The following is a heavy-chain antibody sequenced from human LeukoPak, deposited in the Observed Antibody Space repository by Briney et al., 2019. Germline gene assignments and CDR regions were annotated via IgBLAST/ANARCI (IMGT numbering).Heavy chain of an antibody. D-gene: IGHD6-13*01. CDR3: ATPGYSSSWYDY. CDR2: INPNSGDT. Sequence: APVKVSCKASGYTFTGYSIHWVRQAPGQGLEWMGWINPNSGDTNYAQKFQGRVTMTRDTSISTAYMELSRLRSDDTAVYYCATPGYSSSWYDYWGQGTLVTVSS. CDR1: GYTFTGYS. V-gene: IGHV1-2*02. J-gene: IGHJ4*02.